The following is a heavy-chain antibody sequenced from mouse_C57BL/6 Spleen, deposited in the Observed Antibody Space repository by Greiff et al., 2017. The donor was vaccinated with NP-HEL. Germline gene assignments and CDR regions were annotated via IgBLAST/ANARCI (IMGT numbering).Heavy chain of an antibody. D-gene: IGHD1-1*01. CDR1: GYTFTSYG. CDR2: IYPRSGNT. J-gene: IGHJ4*01. CDR3: ARGTTVVAGDWDDAMDY. Sequence: VQLQQSGAELARPGASVKLSCKASGYTFTSYGISWVKQRTGQGLEWIGEIYPRSGNTYYNEKFKGKATLTADKSSSTAYMELRSLTSEDSAVYFCARGTTVVAGDWDDAMDYWGQGTSVTVSS. V-gene: IGHV1-81*01.